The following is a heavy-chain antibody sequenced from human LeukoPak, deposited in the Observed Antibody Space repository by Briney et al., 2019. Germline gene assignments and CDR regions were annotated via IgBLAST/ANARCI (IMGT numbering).Heavy chain of an antibody. D-gene: IGHD6-19*01. CDR2: ISSGSSYI. J-gene: IGHJ4*02. CDR1: GFTFSSYS. Sequence: GGSLRLSCAASGFTFSSYSVNWVRQAPGKGLEWVSSISSGSSYIYYADSVKGRFTISRDNAKNSLYLQMNCLRAEDTAVYYCARDPSSGWYGYWGQGTLVTVSS. CDR3: ARDPSSGWYGY. V-gene: IGHV3-21*01.